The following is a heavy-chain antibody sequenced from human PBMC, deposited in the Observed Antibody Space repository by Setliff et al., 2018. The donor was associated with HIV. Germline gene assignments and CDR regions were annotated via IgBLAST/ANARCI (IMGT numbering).Heavy chain of an antibody. CDR2: IYWNNDK. CDR3: AHRPLSADDFDY. CDR1: GFSLNTPGLG. V-gene: IGHV2-5*01. Sequence: SGPTLVNPTQTLTLTCTFSGFSLNTPGLGVGWIRQPPGEALEWLALIYWNNDKRYNPSLGSRLSITKDTSKNLVVLVMTNMDAVXXATYYCAHRPLSADDFDYWGQGTQVTVSS. J-gene: IGHJ4*02.